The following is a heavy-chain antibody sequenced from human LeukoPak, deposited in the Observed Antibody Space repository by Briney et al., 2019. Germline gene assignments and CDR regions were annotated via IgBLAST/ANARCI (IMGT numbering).Heavy chain of an antibody. V-gene: IGHV3-48*03. J-gene: IGHJ5*02. CDR3: ARVTGAGGYDSRGYRGVWFDP. CDR2: ISSSGSTI. D-gene: IGHD3-22*01. Sequence: GGSLRLSCAASGFTFSSYEMNWVRQAPGKRLEWVSYISSSGSTIYYADSVKGRFTISRDNAKNSLYLQMNSLRAEDTAVYYCARVTGAGGYDSRGYRGVWFDPWGQGTLVTVSS. CDR1: GFTFSSYE.